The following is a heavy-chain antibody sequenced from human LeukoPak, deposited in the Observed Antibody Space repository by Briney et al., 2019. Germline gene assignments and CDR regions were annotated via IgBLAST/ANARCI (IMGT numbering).Heavy chain of an antibody. D-gene: IGHD3-3*01. V-gene: IGHV3-30*04. J-gene: IGHJ3*02. CDR1: GFTFSSYA. Sequence: GGSLRLSCAASGFTFSSYAMHWVRQAPGKGLEWVAVISYDGSNKYYADSVKGRFTISRDNSKNTLYLQMNSLRAEDTAVYYCAKDQGYYDFWSGYSAFDIWGQGTMVTVSS. CDR3: AKDQGYYDFWSGYSAFDI. CDR2: ISYDGSNK.